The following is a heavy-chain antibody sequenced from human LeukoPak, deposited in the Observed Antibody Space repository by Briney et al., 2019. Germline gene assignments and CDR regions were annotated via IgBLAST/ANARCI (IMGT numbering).Heavy chain of an antibody. CDR1: GFTFSNSW. Sequence: GGSLRLSCAASGFTFSNSWMSWVRQAPGKGLEWVAHIKRDGSEKYYVDSVKGRFTISRDNAKNSLYLQMNSLRAEDTAVYYCARGAWTFDYWGQGTLVSVSS. D-gene: IGHD3/OR15-3a*01. CDR3: ARGAWTFDY. V-gene: IGHV3-7*01. J-gene: IGHJ4*02. CDR2: IKRDGSEK.